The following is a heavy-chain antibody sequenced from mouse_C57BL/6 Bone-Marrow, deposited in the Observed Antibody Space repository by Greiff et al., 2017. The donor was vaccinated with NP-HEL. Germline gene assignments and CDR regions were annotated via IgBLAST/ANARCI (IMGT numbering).Heavy chain of an antibody. CDR1: GFTFSSYA. CDR2: ISDGGSYT. Sequence: VMLVESGGGLVKPGGSLKLSCAASGFTFSSYAMSWVRQTPEKRLEWVATISDGGSYTYYPDNVKGRFTISRDNAKNNLYLQMSHLKSEDTAMYYCARGSTPFDYWGQGTTLTVSS. V-gene: IGHV5-4*03. D-gene: IGHD5-1*01. J-gene: IGHJ2*01. CDR3: ARGSTPFDY.